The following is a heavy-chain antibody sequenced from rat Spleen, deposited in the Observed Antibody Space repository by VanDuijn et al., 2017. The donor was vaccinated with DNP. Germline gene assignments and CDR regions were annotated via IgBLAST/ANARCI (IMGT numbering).Heavy chain of an antibody. J-gene: IGHJ2*01. V-gene: IGHV2S12*01. CDR3: TRALVYPFDY. CDR1: GFSLTTNG. D-gene: IGHD1-4*01. Sequence: QVQLKESGPGLVQPSQTLSLTCTVSGFSLTTNGVSWVRQPPGKGLEWIAAISSGGNTYFNSALKSRLSVTRDTSKNQVFLKMNSLQTDDTAIYYCTRALVYPFDYWGQGVMVTVSS. CDR2: ISSGGNT.